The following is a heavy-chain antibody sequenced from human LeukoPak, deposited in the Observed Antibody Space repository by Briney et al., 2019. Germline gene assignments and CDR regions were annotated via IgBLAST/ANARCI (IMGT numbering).Heavy chain of an antibody. CDR1: GFTYSSHN. CDR3: ARDLDWFDP. Sequence: PGRSLRLSCAASGFTYSSHNMHWVRQAPGKGLEWVSSISSSSSYIYYADSVKGRFTISRDNAKNSLYLQMNSLRAEDTAVYYCARDLDWFDPWGQGTLVTVSS. V-gene: IGHV3-21*01. J-gene: IGHJ5*02. CDR2: ISSSSSYI.